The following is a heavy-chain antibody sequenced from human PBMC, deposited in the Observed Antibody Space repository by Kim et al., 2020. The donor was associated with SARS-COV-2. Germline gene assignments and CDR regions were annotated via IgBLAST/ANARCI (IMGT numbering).Heavy chain of an antibody. Sequence: GGSLRLSCAASGFTFSSYGMHWVRQAPGKGLEWVAVISYDGSNKYYADSVKGRFTISRDNSKNTLYLQMNSLRAEDTAVYYCAKDRTITFGPDYWGQGTLVTVSS. V-gene: IGHV3-30*18. D-gene: IGHD3-16*01. CDR3: AKDRTITFGPDY. CDR2: ISYDGSNK. CDR1: GFTFSSYG. J-gene: IGHJ4*02.